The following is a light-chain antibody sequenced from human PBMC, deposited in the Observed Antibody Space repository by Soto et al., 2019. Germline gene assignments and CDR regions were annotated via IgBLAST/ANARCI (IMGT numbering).Light chain of an antibody. CDR1: QNVNSN. Sequence: EIVMTQSPATLSLSPGERATLSCRASQNVNSNIAWYEQKPGQAPRLLIYAASTRAAGIPARFSGSGSGTDFTLTISSLQSEDFALYYCQQYNESPTFGQGTKVEIK. CDR3: QQYNESPT. CDR2: AAS. V-gene: IGKV3D-15*02. J-gene: IGKJ1*01.